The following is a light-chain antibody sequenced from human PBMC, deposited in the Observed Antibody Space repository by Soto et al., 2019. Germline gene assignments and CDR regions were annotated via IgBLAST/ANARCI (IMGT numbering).Light chain of an antibody. J-gene: IGKJ5*01. Sequence: DIQLTQTPSTLSASVGDEVTITCRASQTISRWLAWYQQKPGKAPKLLIYAASTLQSGVPSRFSGSGSGTEFTLTISSLQPEDFATYYCQQLNSYLSITFGQGTRLEIK. CDR2: AAS. CDR1: QTISRW. V-gene: IGKV1-9*01. CDR3: QQLNSYLSIT.